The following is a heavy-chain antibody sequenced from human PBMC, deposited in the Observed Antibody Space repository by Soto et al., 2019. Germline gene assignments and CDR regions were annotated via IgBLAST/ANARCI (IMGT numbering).Heavy chain of an antibody. Sequence: GGVLRLSCAASGFTFSSYGMHWVRQAPGKGLEWVAVIWYDGSNKYYADSVKGRFTISRDNSKNTLYLQMNSLRAEDTAVYYCARGFPLRSYGSYYGMDVWGQGTTVTVSS. V-gene: IGHV3-33*01. CDR2: IWYDGSNK. CDR1: GFTFSSYG. D-gene: IGHD5-18*01. J-gene: IGHJ6*02. CDR3: ARGFPLRSYGSYYGMDV.